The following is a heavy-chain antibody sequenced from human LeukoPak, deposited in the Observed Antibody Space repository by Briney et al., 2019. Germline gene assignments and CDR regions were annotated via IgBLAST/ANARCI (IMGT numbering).Heavy chain of an antibody. CDR3: ARDPITGDRFDY. V-gene: IGHV6-1*01. D-gene: IGHD7-27*01. CDR1: GDSVSSNRAA. CDR2: TYYRSKWYN. Sequence: QTLSLTCAISGDSVSSNRAAWNWIRQSPSRGLEWLGRTYYRSKWYNDYAPSVKSRVTINPDTSKNQFSLQLSSVTPEDTAVYYCARDPITGDRFDYWGQGTLVTVSS. J-gene: IGHJ4*02.